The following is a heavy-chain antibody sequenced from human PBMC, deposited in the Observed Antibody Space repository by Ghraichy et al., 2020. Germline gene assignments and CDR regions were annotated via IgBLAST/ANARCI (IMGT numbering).Heavy chain of an antibody. D-gene: IGHD3-10*01. V-gene: IGHV3-23*01. Sequence: GESLNISCAASGFTFSSYAMSWVRQAPGKGLEWVSAISGSGGSTYYADSVKGRFTISRDNSKNTLYLQMNSLRAEDTAVYYCARVYGSGSYYKHPVFDYWGQRTLVTVSS. J-gene: IGHJ4*02. CDR2: ISGSGGST. CDR3: ARVYGSGSYYKHPVFDY. CDR1: GFTFSSYA.